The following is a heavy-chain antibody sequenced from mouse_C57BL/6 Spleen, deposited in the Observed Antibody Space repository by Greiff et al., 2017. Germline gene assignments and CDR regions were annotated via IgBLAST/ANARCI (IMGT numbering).Heavy chain of an antibody. Sequence: EVQLVESGGGLVKPGGSLKLSCAASGFTFSSYAMSWVRQTPEKRLAWVATISDGGSYTYYPDNVKGRFTISRDNAKNILYLQMSHLKSEDTAMYYCARGGTTVVATSFLYFDVWGTGTPVTVSS. D-gene: IGHD1-1*01. CDR2: ISDGGSYT. J-gene: IGHJ1*03. CDR1: GFTFSSYA. CDR3: ARGGTTVVATSFLYFDV. V-gene: IGHV5-4*01.